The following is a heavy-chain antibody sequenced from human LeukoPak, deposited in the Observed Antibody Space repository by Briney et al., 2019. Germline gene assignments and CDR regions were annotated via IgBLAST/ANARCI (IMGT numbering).Heavy chain of an antibody. CDR3: ARVAMVRGVPDAFDI. CDR2: INPNSGGT. CDR1: GYTFTGYY. D-gene: IGHD3-10*01. V-gene: IGHV1-2*02. J-gene: IGHJ3*02. Sequence: ASVKVSCKASGYTFTGYYMHWVRQAPGQGLEWMGWINPNSGGTNYAQKVQGRVTMTRDTSISTAYMELSRLRSDDTAVYYCARVAMVRGVPDAFDIWGQGTMVTVSS.